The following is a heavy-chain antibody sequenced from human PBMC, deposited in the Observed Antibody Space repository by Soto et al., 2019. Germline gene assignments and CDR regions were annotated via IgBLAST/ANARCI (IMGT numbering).Heavy chain of an antibody. CDR3: RGDCSGGSCYFNWFDP. V-gene: IGHV3-49*03. CDR1: GFTFGDYA. Sequence: GGSLRLSCTASGFTFGDYAMSWFRQAPGKGLEWVGFIRSKAYGGTTEYAASVKGRFTISRDDSKSIAYLQMNSLKTEDTAVYYCRGDCSGGSCYFNWFDPWGQGTLVTVSS. D-gene: IGHD2-15*01. J-gene: IGHJ5*02. CDR2: IRSKAYGGTT.